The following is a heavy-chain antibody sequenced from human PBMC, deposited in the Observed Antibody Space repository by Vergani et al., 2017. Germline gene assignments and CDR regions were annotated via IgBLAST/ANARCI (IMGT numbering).Heavy chain of an antibody. J-gene: IGHJ4*02. V-gene: IGHV4-34*01. D-gene: IGHD3-10*01. CDR1: GGSFSGYY. CDR3: ARGPRAWFGEGVDY. CDR2: INHSGST. Sequence: QVQLPQWGAGLLKPSETLSLTCAVYGGSFSGYYWSWIRQPPGKGLEWIGEINHSGSTNYNPSLKSRVTISVDTSKNQFSLRLSSVTAADTAVYYCARGPRAWFGEGVDYWGQGTLVTVSS.